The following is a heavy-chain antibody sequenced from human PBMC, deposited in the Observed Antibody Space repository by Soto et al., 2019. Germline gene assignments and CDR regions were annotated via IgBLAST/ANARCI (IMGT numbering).Heavy chain of an antibody. Sequence: VGSLRLSCVASGLTFGSRAMSWVRQAPGEGLQWVSTITDTGGDAKYADSVRGRFVISRDNSKKTLYLQMTSLTAEDSAMYYCARGSADSYPGSRIFDFWGRGTLVTVSS. V-gene: IGHV3-23*01. CDR2: ITDTGGDA. D-gene: IGHD3-10*01. J-gene: IGHJ4*02. CDR3: ARGSADSYPGSRIFDF. CDR1: GLTFGSRA.